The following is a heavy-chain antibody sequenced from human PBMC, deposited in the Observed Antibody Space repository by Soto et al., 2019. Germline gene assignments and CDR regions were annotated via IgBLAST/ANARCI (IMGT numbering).Heavy chain of an antibody. J-gene: IGHJ2*01. Sequence: EVQLLESGGGLVQPGGSLRLSCAASGFPFNNYPLSWVRQAPGKRLEWVATIRNSGGSTAYADSVKGRFSISRDQAKNTLHLQMNSLRVEDTAVYYCAKCDFGDPYWYFDFWGRGTLVTVSS. CDR2: IRNSGGST. CDR3: AKCDFGDPYWYFDF. V-gene: IGHV3-23*01. D-gene: IGHD4-17*01. CDR1: GFPFNNYP.